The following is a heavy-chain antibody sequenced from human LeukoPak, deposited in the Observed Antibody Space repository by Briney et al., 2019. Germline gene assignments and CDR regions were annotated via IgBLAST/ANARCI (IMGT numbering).Heavy chain of an antibody. CDR3: ARYKYCYSPSCFFDY. V-gene: IGHV5-51*01. D-gene: IGHD2/OR15-2a*01. J-gene: IGHJ4*01. Sequence: GESLQISCKGSGYGFTNYWIGWVRQTPGKGLEWMGIINPGDSETRYSPSFQGQVTISADKSISTAYLQWSSLKASDTAMYYCARYKYCYSPSCFFDYCGQGTLLTVSS. CDR1: GYGFTNYW. CDR2: INPGDSET.